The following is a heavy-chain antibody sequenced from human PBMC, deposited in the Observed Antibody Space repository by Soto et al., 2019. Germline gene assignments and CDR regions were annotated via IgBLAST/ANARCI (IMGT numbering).Heavy chain of an antibody. CDR3: AREDITMVRGVIINRLYYFDY. J-gene: IGHJ4*02. Sequence: QVQLVQSGAEVKKPGSSVKVSCKASGGTFSSYAISWVRQAPGQGLEWMGGIIPIFGTANYAQKFQGRVTITADESTSTAYMELSSLRSEDTAVYYCAREDITMVRGVIINRLYYFDYWGQGTLVTVSS. CDR1: GGTFSSYA. V-gene: IGHV1-69*01. D-gene: IGHD3-10*01. CDR2: IIPIFGTA.